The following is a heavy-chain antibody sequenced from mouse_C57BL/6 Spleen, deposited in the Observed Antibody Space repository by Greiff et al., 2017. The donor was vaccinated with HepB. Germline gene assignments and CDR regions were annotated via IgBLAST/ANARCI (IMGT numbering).Heavy chain of an antibody. J-gene: IGHJ4*01. CDR2: IHPSDSDT. V-gene: IGHV1-74*01. CDR3: AIPFSTTVVDAMDY. Sequence: QVHVKQPGAELVKPGASVKVSCKASGYTFTSYWMHWVKQRPGQGLEWIGRIHPSDSDTNYNQKFKGKATLTVDKSSSTAYMQLSSLTSEDSAVYYCAIPFSTTVVDAMDYWGQGTSVTVSS. D-gene: IGHD1-1*01. CDR1: GYTFTSYW.